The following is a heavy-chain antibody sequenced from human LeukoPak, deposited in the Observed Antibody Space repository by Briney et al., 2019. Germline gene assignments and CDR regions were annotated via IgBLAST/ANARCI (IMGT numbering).Heavy chain of an antibody. J-gene: IGHJ4*02. CDR1: GFTFSSYV. V-gene: IGHV3-23*01. Sequence: GGSLRLSCAASGFTFSSYVMSWVRQAPGKGLEWVSTMSGRGDSTYYADSVKGRFTISRDNSKNTLYLQMNSLRAEDTAVYYCANSRGYGYVAFDHWGQGTLVTVSS. CDR3: ANSRGYGYVAFDH. CDR2: MSGRGDST. D-gene: IGHD5-18*01.